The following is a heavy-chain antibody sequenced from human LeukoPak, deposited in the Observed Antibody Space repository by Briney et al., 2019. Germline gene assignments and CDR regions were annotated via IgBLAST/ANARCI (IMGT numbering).Heavy chain of an antibody. CDR1: GGSISSYSYY. CDR3: ARGPAFDY. V-gene: IGHV4-39*07. Sequence: SETLSLTCTVSGGSISSYSYYWGWIRQPPGKGLEWIGSIYYSGSTYYNPSLKSRVTISVDTSKNHFSLRLTSVTPADTAVYYCARGPAFDYWGQGTLVTVSS. CDR2: IYYSGST. J-gene: IGHJ4*02.